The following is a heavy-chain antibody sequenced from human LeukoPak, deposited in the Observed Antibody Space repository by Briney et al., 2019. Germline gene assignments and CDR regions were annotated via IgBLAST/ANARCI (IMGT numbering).Heavy chain of an antibody. J-gene: IGHJ6*03. Sequence: GGSLRLSCAGSGFTFDDYAMHWVRQTPGKGLEWVSGISWNSGNIAYADFVGGRFTISRDNAKNSLSLQMNSLSDEDTAVYYCAKNAYGGATFFYYMDVWGKGTTVTVSS. CDR2: ISWNSGNI. V-gene: IGHV3-9*01. D-gene: IGHD2/OR15-2a*01. CDR3: AKNAYGGATFFYYMDV. CDR1: GFTFDDYA.